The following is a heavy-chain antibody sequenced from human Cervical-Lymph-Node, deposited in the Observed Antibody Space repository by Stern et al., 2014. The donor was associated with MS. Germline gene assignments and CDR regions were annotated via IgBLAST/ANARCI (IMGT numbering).Heavy chain of an antibody. V-gene: IGHV3-30*04. Sequence: VQLVESGGGVVQPGRSLRLSCAASGLTFSGHSMHWVRQAPGKGLEWVALISFDGGEQYYPDSAKGRFTISRDDSKNTLYLQMNPLGPDDTAIYYCARDINYGDPDYWGQGSLVTVSS. CDR3: ARDINYGDPDY. CDR1: GLTFSGHS. CDR2: ISFDGGEQ. J-gene: IGHJ4*02. D-gene: IGHD2-21*02.